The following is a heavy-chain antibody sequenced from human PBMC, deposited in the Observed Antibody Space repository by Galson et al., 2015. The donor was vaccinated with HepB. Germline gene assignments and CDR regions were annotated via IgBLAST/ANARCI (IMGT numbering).Heavy chain of an antibody. CDR3: ARVGIVVVPAATGAGNWFDP. CDR1: GFTFSSYS. CDR2: ISSSSSTI. D-gene: IGHD2-2*01. V-gene: IGHV3-48*02. J-gene: IGHJ5*02. Sequence: SLRLSCAASGFTFSSYSMNWVRQAPGKGLEWVSYISSSSSTIYYADSVKGRFTISRDNAKNSLYLQMNSLRDEDTAVYYCARVGIVVVPAATGAGNWFDPWGQGTLVTVSS.